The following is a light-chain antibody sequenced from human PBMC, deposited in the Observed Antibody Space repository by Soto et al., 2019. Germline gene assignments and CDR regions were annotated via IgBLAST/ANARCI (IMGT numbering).Light chain of an antibody. J-gene: IGLJ1*01. CDR3: QSYDSSLSGYV. CDR2: GNS. Sequence: QYVLTQPPSVSGAPGQSVSISCTWISSNIGAGYDVHWYQQLPGTAPKLLIYGNSNRPSGVPDRFSGSKSGTSAPLAITGLQAEDEADYYCQSYDSSLSGYVFGTGTKVTVL. V-gene: IGLV1-40*01. CDR1: SSNIGAGYD.